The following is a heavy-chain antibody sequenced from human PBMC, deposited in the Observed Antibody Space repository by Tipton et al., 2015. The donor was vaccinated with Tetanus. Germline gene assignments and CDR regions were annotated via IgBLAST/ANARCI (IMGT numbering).Heavy chain of an antibody. V-gene: IGHV4-30-4*01. CDR1: GGSISSGAYY. J-gene: IGHJ4*02. CDR2: VYSTATT. D-gene: IGHD4-17*01. Sequence: GLVKPSQTLSLTCTVSGGSISSGAYYWSWIRRPPGKGPEWIGYVYSTATTYYNPSLKSRVTISVDTSKNQFSLKLTSVTAADTAVYYCARGEAYGDYPAMYFFDNWGQGTLLTVSS. CDR3: ARGEAYGDYPAMYFFDN.